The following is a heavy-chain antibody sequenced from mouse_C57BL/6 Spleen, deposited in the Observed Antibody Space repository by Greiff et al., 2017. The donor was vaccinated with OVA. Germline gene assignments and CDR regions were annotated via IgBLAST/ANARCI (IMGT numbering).Heavy chain of an antibody. D-gene: IGHD1-1*01. CDR2: IDPEDGDT. J-gene: IGHJ4*01. CDR1: GFNIKDYY. V-gene: IGHV14-1*01. CDR3: TTRGSITTVVATDDAMDY. Sequence: VQLQQSGAELVRPGASVKLSCTASGFNIKDYYMHWVKQRPEQGLEWIGRIDPEDGDTEYAPKFQGKATMTADTSSNTAYLQLSSLTSEDTAVYYCTTRGSITTVVATDDAMDYWGQGTSVTVSS.